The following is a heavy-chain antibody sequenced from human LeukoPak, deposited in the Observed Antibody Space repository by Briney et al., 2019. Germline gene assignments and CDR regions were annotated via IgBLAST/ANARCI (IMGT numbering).Heavy chain of an antibody. Sequence: GGSLRLSCAASGFTFSSYWMHWVRQAPGKGLVWVSRINTDGSSTSYADSVKGRFTISRDNAKNTLYLQMNSLRAEDTAVYYCARDRVPDYYGSGSYYTIWGQGTLVTVSS. CDR1: GFTFSSYW. CDR3: ARDRVPDYYGSGSYYTI. CDR2: INTDGSST. V-gene: IGHV3-74*01. J-gene: IGHJ4*02. D-gene: IGHD3-10*01.